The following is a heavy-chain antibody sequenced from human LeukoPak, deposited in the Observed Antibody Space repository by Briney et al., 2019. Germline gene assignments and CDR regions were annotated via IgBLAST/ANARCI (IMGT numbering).Heavy chain of an antibody. J-gene: IGHJ4*02. D-gene: IGHD3-22*01. V-gene: IGHV3-30*03. CDR3: ASGPHDSSYLDD. CDR2: ISYDGSNK. Sequence: PGGSLRLSCAASGFTFSSYGMHWVRQAPGKGLEWVAVISYDGSNKYYADSVKGRFTISRDNSKNTLYLQMNSLRAEDTAVYHCASGPHDSSYLDDWGQGGLVTVSS. CDR1: GFTFSSYG.